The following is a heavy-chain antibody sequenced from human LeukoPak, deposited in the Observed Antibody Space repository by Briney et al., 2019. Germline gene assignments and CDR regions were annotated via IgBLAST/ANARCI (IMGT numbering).Heavy chain of an antibody. J-gene: IGHJ3*02. CDR3: AKDLAHQRGDAFDI. CDR1: GSTFDDYA. Sequence: GGSLRLSCAASGSTFDDYAMHWVRQAPGKGLEWVSGISWNSGSIGYADSVKGRFTISRDNAKNSLYLQMNSLRAEDTALYYCAKDLAHQRGDAFDIWGQGTMVTVSS. V-gene: IGHV3-9*01. D-gene: IGHD2-2*01. CDR2: ISWNSGSI.